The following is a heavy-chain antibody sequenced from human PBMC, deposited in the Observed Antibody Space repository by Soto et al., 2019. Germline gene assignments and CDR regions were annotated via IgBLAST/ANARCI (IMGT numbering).Heavy chain of an antibody. D-gene: IGHD3-3*01. Sequence: QITLNESGPTPVKPRQTLTLTCTFSGFSLTTSGVGVGWIRQSPGKAPEWLALIYWDDDKRYSPSLKSRLTITKDTAKNQVVLTMADLDPADTATYYCAHRVLRTVFGLVTTTAIYFDFWGQGNPVAVSS. CDR1: GFSLTTSGVG. CDR3: AHRVLRTVFGLVTTTAIYFDF. V-gene: IGHV2-5*02. CDR2: IYWDDDK. J-gene: IGHJ4*02.